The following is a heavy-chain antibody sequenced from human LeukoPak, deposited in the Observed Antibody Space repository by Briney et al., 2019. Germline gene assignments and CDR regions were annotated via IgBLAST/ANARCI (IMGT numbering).Heavy chain of an antibody. Sequence: GGSLRLSCAVSGFTFSDYAMSWVRQAPGKGLEWVSGISGSGAYSYYADSVKGRFTISRDNSKNTLYMQMNSLRAADTAVYYCAGYCSTTSCYSSPNWFDPWGQGTLVTVSS. D-gene: IGHD2-2*01. CDR2: ISGSGAYS. J-gene: IGHJ5*02. V-gene: IGHV3-23*01. CDR1: GFTFSDYA. CDR3: AGYCSTTSCYSSPNWFDP.